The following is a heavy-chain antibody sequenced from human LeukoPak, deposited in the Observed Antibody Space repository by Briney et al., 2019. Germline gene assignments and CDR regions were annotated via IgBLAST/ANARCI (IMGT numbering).Heavy chain of an antibody. CDR3: ARDGEVTDGGYYGMDV. CDR1: GFTFSSYS. J-gene: IGHJ6*02. V-gene: IGHV3-48*04. CDR2: ISSSSSTI. Sequence: GGSLRLSCAASGFTFSSYSRNWVRQAPGKGLEWVSYISSSSSTIYYADSVKGRFTISRDNAKNSLYLQLTRLRAEDTAVYYCARDGEVTDGGYYGMDVWGQGTPVTVSS. D-gene: IGHD1-14*01.